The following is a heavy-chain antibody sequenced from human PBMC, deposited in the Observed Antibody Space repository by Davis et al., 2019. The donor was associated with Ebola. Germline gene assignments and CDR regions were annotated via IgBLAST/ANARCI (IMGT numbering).Heavy chain of an antibody. D-gene: IGHD3-10*01. V-gene: IGHV1-18*01. J-gene: IGHJ5*02. CDR1: GYTFTSYG. CDR3: ARMVTMVRGVSWFDP. CDR2: ISAYNGNT. Sequence: ASVKVSCKASGYTFTSYGISWVRQAPGQGLEWMGWISAYNGNTNYAQKLQGRVTMTTDTSTSTAYMELRSLRSDDTAVYYCARMVTMVRGVSWFDPWGQGTLVTVSS.